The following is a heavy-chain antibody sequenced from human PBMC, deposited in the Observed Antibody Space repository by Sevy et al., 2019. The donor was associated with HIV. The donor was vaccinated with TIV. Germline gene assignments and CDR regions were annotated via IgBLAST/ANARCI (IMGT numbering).Heavy chain of an antibody. CDR2: IIGTGLST. D-gene: IGHD2-8*01. J-gene: IGHJ4*02. V-gene: IGHV3-23*01. CDR1: GFTFSNYA. CDR3: AKIDCVNAVCYYEDC. Sequence: GGSLRLSCTASGFTFSNYAMSWVRQSPGKGLEWVSGIIGTGLSTYYADSVKGRFTISRDNSQNKLYLQMNSLRPEDTAIYYCAKIDCVNAVCYYEDCWGQGTLVTVSS.